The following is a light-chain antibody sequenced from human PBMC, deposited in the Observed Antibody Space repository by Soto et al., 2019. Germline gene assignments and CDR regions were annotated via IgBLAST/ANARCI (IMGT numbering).Light chain of an antibody. Sequence: DIQMTQSPSSLSASVRDIVTITCRSSQSISSYLNWYQQKPGKAPKLLIYAASSLQSGVPSRFSGSGSGTDFTLTISSLQPEDFATYYCQQSYSTPSITFGQGTRLEIK. CDR2: AAS. CDR1: QSISSY. CDR3: QQSYSTPSIT. V-gene: IGKV1-39*01. J-gene: IGKJ5*01.